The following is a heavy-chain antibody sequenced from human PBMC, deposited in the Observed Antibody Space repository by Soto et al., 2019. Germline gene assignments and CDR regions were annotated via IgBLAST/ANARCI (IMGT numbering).Heavy chain of an antibody. CDR2: IVVGSGNT. V-gene: IGHV1-58*01. J-gene: IGHJ6*02. D-gene: IGHD1-26*01. CDR3: AAVPGATRYYYYGMDV. CDR1: GFTFTSSA. Sequence: SVKVSCKASGFTFTSSAVQWVRQARGQRLEWIGWIVVGSGNTNYAQKFQERVTITRDMSTSTAYMELSSLRSEDTAVFYCAAVPGATRYYYYGMDVWGQGTTVTVSS.